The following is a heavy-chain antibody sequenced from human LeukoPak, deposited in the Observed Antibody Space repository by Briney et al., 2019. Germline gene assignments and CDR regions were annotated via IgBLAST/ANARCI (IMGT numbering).Heavy chain of an antibody. J-gene: IGHJ3*02. CDR1: GFSFGSYW. D-gene: IGHD3-22*01. CDR3: ARDGITMIVPRAFDI. CDR2: IKQDGSEK. V-gene: IGHV3-7*01. Sequence: GGSLRLSCAASGFSFGSYWMSWVRQAPGKGLEWVANIKQDGSEKYYVDSVKGRFTISRDNAKNSLYLQMNSLRAEDTAVYYCARDGITMIVPRAFDIWGQGTMVTVSS.